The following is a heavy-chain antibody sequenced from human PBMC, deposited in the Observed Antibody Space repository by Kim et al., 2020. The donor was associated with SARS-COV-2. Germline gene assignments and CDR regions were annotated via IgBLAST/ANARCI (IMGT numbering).Heavy chain of an antibody. V-gene: IGHV1-46*01. J-gene: IGHJ5*02. D-gene: IGHD2-21*02. CDR2: INPSGGST. CDR3: ARDLAYCGGDCYSPTNLGFDP. Sequence: ASVKVSCKASGYTFTSYYMHWVRQAPGQGLEWMGIINPSGGSTSYAQKFQGRVTMTRDTSTSTVYMELSSLRSEDTAVYYCARDLAYCGGDCYSPTNLGFDPWGQGTLVTVSS. CDR1: GYTFTSYY.